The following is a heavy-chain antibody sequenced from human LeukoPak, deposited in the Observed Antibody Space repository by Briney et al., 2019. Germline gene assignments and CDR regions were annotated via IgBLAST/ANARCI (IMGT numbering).Heavy chain of an antibody. D-gene: IGHD1-26*01. CDR1: GYTFTGYY. CDR2: INPNSCGT. J-gene: IGHJ4*02. Sequence: ASVMVSCKASGYTFTGYYMHWVRQAPGQGLERMGWINPNSCGTNYAQKFQCRVTMTRDTSISTAYMELSRLRSDDTAVYYCASSGSYYGIVDYWGQGTLVTVSS. CDR3: ASSGSYYGIVDY. V-gene: IGHV1-2*02.